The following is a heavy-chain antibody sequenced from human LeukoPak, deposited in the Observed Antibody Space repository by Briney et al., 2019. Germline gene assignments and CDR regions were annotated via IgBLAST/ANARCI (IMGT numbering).Heavy chain of an antibody. CDR3: ARESSGWYGY. V-gene: IGHV1-18*01. J-gene: IGHJ4*02. CDR1: GYTFTSYG. CDR2: ISAYNDNT. Sequence: ASVKVSCKASGYTFTSYGISWVRQAPGHGLEWMGWISAYNDNTNYAQKLQGRVTMTTDTSTSTAYMELRSLRAYDTAVYYCARESSGWYGYWGQGTLVTVSS. D-gene: IGHD6-19*01.